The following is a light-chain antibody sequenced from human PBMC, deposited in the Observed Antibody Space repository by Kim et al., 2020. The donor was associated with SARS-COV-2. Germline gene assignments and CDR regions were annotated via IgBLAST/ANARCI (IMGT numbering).Light chain of an antibody. J-gene: IGLJ2*01. V-gene: IGLV3-1*01. CDR2: EDT. CDR3: QAWDSSTPL. CDR1: KLGNTF. Sequence: SYELTQPHSVSVSPGQTASITCTGDKLGNTFGSWYQQRSGQSPVVVIYEDTKRPSGFPERFSGSKSGNTATLTISGTQAIDEADYYCQAWDSSTPLFGGGTQLTVL.